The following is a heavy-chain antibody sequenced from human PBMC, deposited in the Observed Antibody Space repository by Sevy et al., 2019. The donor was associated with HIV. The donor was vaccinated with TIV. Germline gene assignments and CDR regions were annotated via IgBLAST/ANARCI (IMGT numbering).Heavy chain of an antibody. J-gene: IGHJ6*02. CDR1: GFTFNTYN. CDR3: ARDGGATDYGMDV. V-gene: IGHV3-21*01. CDR2: ISSTSTYI. D-gene: IGHD1-26*01. Sequence: GGSLRLSCGASGFTFNTYNFNWVRQAPGKGLECVSSISSTSTYIYYADSVRGRFTISRDNAKNSLYLQMNNLRAEDTAIYYRARDGGATDYGMDVWGLGTTVTVSS.